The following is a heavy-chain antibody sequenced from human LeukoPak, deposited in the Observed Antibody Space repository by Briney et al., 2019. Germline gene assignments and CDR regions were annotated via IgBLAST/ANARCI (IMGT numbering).Heavy chain of an antibody. CDR3: ASIRGVISR. CDR2: IYYSGST. Sequence: SETLSLTCTVSGGSISSYYWSWIRQPPGKGLEWIGYIYYSGSTYYNPSLKSRVTISVDTSKNQFSLKLSSVTAADTAVYYCASIRGVISRWGQGTLVTVSS. V-gene: IGHV4-59*06. J-gene: IGHJ4*02. D-gene: IGHD3-10*01. CDR1: GGSISSYY.